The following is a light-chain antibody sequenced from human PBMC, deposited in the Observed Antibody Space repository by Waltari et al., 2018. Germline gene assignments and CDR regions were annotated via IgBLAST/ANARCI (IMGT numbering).Light chain of an antibody. J-gene: IGKJ4*01. V-gene: IGKV3-11*01. CDR3: QQRTSWPLT. Sequence: VLTQSPATLSLSPGERATLSCRASRSVSRYLAWYQQKPGQAPRPLIYDTSNRATGIPDRFSGSGSGTDFTLTISSLEPEDFAVYYCQQRTSWPLTFGGGTKVELK. CDR2: DTS. CDR1: RSVSRY.